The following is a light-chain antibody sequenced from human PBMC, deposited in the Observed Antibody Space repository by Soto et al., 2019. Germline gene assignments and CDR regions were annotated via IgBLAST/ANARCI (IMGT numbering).Light chain of an antibody. CDR2: ATS. CDR1: KSVSSN. V-gene: IGKV1-39*01. Sequence: DIQMTQSPASLSASVGDRVTITCRASKSVSSNLTWYQQKPGKAPRLLIYATSSLPSGVPSRFSGSESGTDFTLTISSLQPEDFATYYCQQSYSTPPYTFGQGTKLE. CDR3: QQSYSTPPYT. J-gene: IGKJ2*01.